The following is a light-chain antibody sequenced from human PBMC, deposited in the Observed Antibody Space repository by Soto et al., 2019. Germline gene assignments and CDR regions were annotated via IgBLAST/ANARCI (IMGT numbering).Light chain of an antibody. V-gene: IGKV1-5*01. CDR1: QSIRSW. CDR3: QQYESYSPLT. J-gene: IGKJ4*01. Sequence: DIQMTQSPSILSASVGDRVTITCRASQSIRSWLVWYQQKPGKAPKLLIYDAYSLESGVPSRFSGRRSGTEFTLTIAGLQPEDFATYYYQQYESYSPLTFGGGTKVEIK. CDR2: DAY.